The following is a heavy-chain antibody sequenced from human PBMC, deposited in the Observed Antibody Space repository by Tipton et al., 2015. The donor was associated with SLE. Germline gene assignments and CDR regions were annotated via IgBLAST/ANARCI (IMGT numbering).Heavy chain of an antibody. Sequence: TLSLTCTVSGDSISSGDYYWSWIRQPPGKGLEWIGYIYNSGSTYYNPSLKSRVTISVDTSKNQCSLKLSTVTAADTAVYYCASTGVNYRRRAFDIWGQGTMVTVSS. CDR1: GDSISSGDYY. J-gene: IGHJ3*02. D-gene: IGHD5-24*01. CDR3: ASTGVNYRRRAFDI. V-gene: IGHV4-30-4*01. CDR2: IYNSGST.